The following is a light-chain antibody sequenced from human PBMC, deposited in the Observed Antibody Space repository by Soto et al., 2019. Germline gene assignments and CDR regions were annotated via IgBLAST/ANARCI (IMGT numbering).Light chain of an antibody. J-gene: IGKJ3*01. CDR2: AAS. CDR3: QQYNDSPLT. CDR1: QTLSTNS. Sequence: EIFLTQSPGTLSLSPGERATLSCRASQTLSTNSLAWYQQRPGQTPRLLIYAASTRDTDIPDRFNGSGSGTDFALTISRLEPEDFALYYCQQYNDSPLTFGPGTKVDIK. V-gene: IGKV3-20*01.